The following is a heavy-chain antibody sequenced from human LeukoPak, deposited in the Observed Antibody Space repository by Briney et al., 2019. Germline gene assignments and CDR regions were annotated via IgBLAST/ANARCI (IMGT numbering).Heavy chain of an antibody. V-gene: IGHV3-23*01. D-gene: IGHD6-19*01. J-gene: IGHJ4*02. CDR1: GFTFSSYG. Sequence: GGSLRLSCAASGFTFSSYGMSWVRQAPGKGLEWVSAISGSGGSTYYADSVKGRFTISKDNSKNTLYLQMNSLRAEDTAVYFCARRSGVAVAGAFDYWGQGTLVTVSS. CDR3: ARRSGVAVAGAFDY. CDR2: ISGSGGST.